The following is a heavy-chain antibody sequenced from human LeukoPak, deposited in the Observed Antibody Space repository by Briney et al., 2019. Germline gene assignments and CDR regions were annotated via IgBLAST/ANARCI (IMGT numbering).Heavy chain of an antibody. D-gene: IGHD3-10*01. J-gene: IGHJ4*02. CDR1: GGSISSYF. V-gene: IGHV4-59*12. CDR2: ISNSGST. Sequence: SETLSLTCIVSGGSISSYFWSWIRQPPGKGLEWIGYISNSGSTNYNPSLKSRVTISVDTSKNQFSLKLSSVTAADTAVYYCASIPGGSMVRGVINYWGQGTLVTVSS. CDR3: ASIPGGSMVRGVINY.